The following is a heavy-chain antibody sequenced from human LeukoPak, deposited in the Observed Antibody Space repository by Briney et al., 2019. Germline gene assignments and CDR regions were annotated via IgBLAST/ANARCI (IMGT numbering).Heavy chain of an antibody. D-gene: IGHD5-24*01. CDR3: ARRRDGYNSFSFDY. CDR1: GGSISSYY. V-gene: IGHV4-59*01. Sequence: SETLSLTCTVSGGSISSYYWSWIRQPPGKGLEWIGYIYYSGSTNYNPSLKSRVTISVDTSKNQFSLKLSSVTAADTAVYYCARRRDGYNSFSFDYWGQGTLVTVSS. J-gene: IGHJ4*02. CDR2: IYYSGST.